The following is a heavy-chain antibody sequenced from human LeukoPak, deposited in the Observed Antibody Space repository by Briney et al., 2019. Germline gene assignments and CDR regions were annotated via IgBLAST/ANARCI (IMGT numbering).Heavy chain of an antibody. CDR2: IYYSGST. Sequence: SQTLSLTCTVSGGSISSGGYYWSWIRQHPGTGLEWIGYIYYSGSTYYNPSLKSRVTISVDTSKNQFSLKLSSVTAADTAVYYCARDMTHDSGGYYFRGFDYWGQGTLVTVSS. CDR1: GGSISSGGYY. D-gene: IGHD3-22*01. CDR3: ARDMTHDSGGYYFRGFDY. J-gene: IGHJ4*02. V-gene: IGHV4-31*03.